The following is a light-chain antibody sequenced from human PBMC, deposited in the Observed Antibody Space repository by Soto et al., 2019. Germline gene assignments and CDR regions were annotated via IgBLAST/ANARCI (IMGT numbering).Light chain of an antibody. Sequence: QSALTQPASVSGSPGQSITISCTGTSSDVGGYKYVSWYQQHPDKAPKLIIFEVSNRPSGISSRFSGSKSGNTASLTISGLQAEDEADYYCCSYAGSSKVFGTGTKVTVL. CDR3: CSYAGSSKV. CDR2: EVS. J-gene: IGLJ1*01. CDR1: SSDVGGYKY. V-gene: IGLV2-14*01.